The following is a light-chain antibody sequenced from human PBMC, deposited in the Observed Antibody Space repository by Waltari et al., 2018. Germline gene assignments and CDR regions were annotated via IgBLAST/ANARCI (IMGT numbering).Light chain of an antibody. J-gene: IGLJ2*01. CDR2: RNN. V-gene: IGLV1-47*01. CDR3: AAWDDSLSGGVV. CDR1: SSNIGSNY. Sequence: QSVLTQPPSASGTPGQRVTISCSGSSSNIGSNYVYWYQQLPGTAPKLLIYRNNQRTSGVPDRFSGSKSGTSASLAISGLRSEDEADYYCAAWDDSLSGGVVFGGGTKLTVL.